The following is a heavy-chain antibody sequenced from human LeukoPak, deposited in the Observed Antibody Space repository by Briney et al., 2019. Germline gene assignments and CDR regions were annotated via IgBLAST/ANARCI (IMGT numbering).Heavy chain of an antibody. J-gene: IGHJ5*02. CDR1: GGSFSGYY. CDR2: INHSGST. Sequence: PSETLSLTCAVYGGSFSGYYWSWIRQPPGKGLEWIGEINHSGSTNYNPSLKSRVTISVDTSKNQFSLKLSSVTAADTAVYYCAREAKGYSSDGGGPFDPWGQGTLVTVSS. V-gene: IGHV4-34*01. CDR3: AREAKGYSSDGGGPFDP. D-gene: IGHD6-19*01.